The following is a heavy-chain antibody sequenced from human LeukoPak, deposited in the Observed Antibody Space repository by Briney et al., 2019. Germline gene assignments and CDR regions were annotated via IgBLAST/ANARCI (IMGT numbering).Heavy chain of an antibody. CDR1: GCTFSSYS. D-gene: IGHD4-11*01. V-gene: IGHV3-21*01. CDR3: AIKYSNYFDY. Sequence: GGSLRLSCAASGCTFSSYSMNWVRQAPGKGLEWVSSISSSRSYIYYADSVKGRFTISRANAKNSLYLQMNSLRAEATAVYYCAIKYSNYFDYWGQGTLVTVSS. CDR2: ISSSRSYI. J-gene: IGHJ4*02.